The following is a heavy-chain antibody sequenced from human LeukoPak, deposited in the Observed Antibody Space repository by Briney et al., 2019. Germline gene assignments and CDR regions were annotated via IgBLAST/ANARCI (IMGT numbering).Heavy chain of an antibody. D-gene: IGHD3-3*01. CDR3: ARALTPTDYDFWSGFSNTGGYYFDY. J-gene: IGHJ4*02. CDR1: GGSISSSNW. CDR2: IYHSGST. Sequence: SGTLSLTCAVSGGSISSSNWWSWVRQPPGKGLEWIGEIYHSGSTNYNPSLKSRVTISVDKSKNQFSLKLSSVTAADTAVYYCARALTPTDYDFWSGFSNTGGYYFDYWGQGTLVTVSS. V-gene: IGHV4-4*02.